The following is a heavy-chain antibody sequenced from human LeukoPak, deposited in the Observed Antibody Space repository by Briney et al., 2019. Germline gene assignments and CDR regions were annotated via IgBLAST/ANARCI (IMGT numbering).Heavy chain of an antibody. V-gene: IGHV4-4*07. J-gene: IGHJ4*02. CDR3: ASSPLYYYDSSGYYAELS. CDR2: IYTSGST. CDR1: GGSISSYY. D-gene: IGHD3-22*01. Sequence: PSETLSLTCTVSGGSISSYYWSWIRQPAGKGLEWIGRIYTSGSTNYNPSLKSRVTISVDTSKNQFSLKLSSVTAADTAVYYCASSPLYYYDSSGYYAELSWGQGTLVTVSS.